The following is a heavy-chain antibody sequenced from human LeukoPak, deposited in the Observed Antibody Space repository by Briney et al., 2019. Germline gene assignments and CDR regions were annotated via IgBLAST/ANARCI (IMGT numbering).Heavy chain of an antibody. CDR3: ARHDIAVAALDY. CDR2: IYYSGST. Sequence: SETLSLTCTVSGGSISSSSYYWGWIRQPPGKGLEWIGSIYYSGSTYYNPSLKSRVTISVDTSKNQFSLKLSSVTAADTAVYYCARHDIAVAALDYWGQGTLVTVSS. J-gene: IGHJ4*02. D-gene: IGHD6-19*01. CDR1: GGSISSSSYY. V-gene: IGHV4-39*01.